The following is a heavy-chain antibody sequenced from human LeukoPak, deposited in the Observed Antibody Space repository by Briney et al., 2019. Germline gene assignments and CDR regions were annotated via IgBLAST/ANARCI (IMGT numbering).Heavy chain of an antibody. D-gene: IGHD2-2*01. J-gene: IGHJ4*02. V-gene: IGHV1-2*04. CDR1: GYTFTDYY. Sequence: ASVKVSFKASGYTFTDYYMHWVRQAPGQGLEWMGWINPNNGGTYSTQKFQGWVTMTRDTSISTAYMELSRLTSDDTAVYYCARANPLHCSSTSCLFDYWGQGSLVTVSS. CDR2: INPNNGGT. CDR3: ARANPLHCSSTSCLFDY.